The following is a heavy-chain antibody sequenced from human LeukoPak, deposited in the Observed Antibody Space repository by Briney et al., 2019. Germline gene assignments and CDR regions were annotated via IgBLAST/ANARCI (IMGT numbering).Heavy chain of an antibody. Sequence: AASVTVSRKASGYTFTSYGISWVRQAPGQGLEWMGWISAYNGNTNYAQKLQGRVTMTTDTSTSTAYMELRSLRSDDTAVYYCARFLEWLFHFDYWGQGTLVTVSS. CDR1: GYTFTSYG. D-gene: IGHD3-3*01. V-gene: IGHV1-18*01. CDR2: ISAYNGNT. J-gene: IGHJ4*02. CDR3: ARFLEWLFHFDY.